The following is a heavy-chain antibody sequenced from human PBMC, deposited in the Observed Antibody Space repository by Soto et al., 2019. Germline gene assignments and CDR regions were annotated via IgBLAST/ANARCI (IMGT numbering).Heavy chain of an antibody. J-gene: IGHJ3*02. CDR3: ARDHKGWNSGYPVPFDI. Sequence: EVQLVESGGGLVQPGGSLRLSCAASGFTFSSYSMNWVRQAPGKGLEWVSYISSSSSTIYYADSVKGRFTISRDNAKNSLYLQMNSLRAEDTAVYYCARDHKGWNSGYPVPFDIWGQGTMVTVSS. V-gene: IGHV3-48*01. D-gene: IGHD5-12*01. CDR2: ISSSSSTI. CDR1: GFTFSSYS.